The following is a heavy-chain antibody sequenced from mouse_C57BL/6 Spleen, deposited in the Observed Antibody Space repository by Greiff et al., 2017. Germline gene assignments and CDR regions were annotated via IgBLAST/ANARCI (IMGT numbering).Heavy chain of an antibody. CDR3: ANYYGSSLMDY. D-gene: IGHD1-1*01. CDR1: GYTFTDYY. V-gene: IGHV1-26*01. J-gene: IGHJ4*01. Sequence: VQLQQSGPELVKPGASVKISCKASGYTFTDYYMNWVKQSHGKSLEWIGDINPNNGGTSYNQKFKGKATLTVDKSSSTAYMELRSLTSEDSAVYYCANYYGSSLMDYWGQGTSVTVSS. CDR2: INPNNGGT.